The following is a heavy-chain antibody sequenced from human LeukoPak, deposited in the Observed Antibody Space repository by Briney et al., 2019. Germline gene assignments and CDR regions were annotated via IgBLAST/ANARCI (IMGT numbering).Heavy chain of an antibody. CDR2: ISSSSSYI. Sequence: PGGSLRLSCAASGFTFSSYSMNWVRQAPGKWLEWVSSISSSSSYIYYADSVKGRFTISRDNAKNSLYLQMNSLRAEDTAVYYCARDAVVATDYWGQGTLVTVSS. CDR1: GFTFSSYS. V-gene: IGHV3-21*01. CDR3: ARDAVVATDY. D-gene: IGHD2-15*01. J-gene: IGHJ4*02.